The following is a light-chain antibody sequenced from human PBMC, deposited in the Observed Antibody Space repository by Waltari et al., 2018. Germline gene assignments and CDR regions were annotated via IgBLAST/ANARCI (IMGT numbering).Light chain of an antibody. J-gene: IGLJ3*02. CDR2: DVN. CDR1: SSDIGANNY. V-gene: IGLV2-14*03. Sequence: QSALTQPASVSGSPGQSITISCTGTSSDIGANNYVSWYRHHPGKAPKLILYDVNTRPSGVSNRFSGSKSGNTASLTISGLQAEDEADYFCSSYTITYTRVFGGGTKLTVL. CDR3: SSYTITYTRV.